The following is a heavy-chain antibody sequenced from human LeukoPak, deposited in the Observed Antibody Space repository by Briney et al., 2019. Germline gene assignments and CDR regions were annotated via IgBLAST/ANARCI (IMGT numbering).Heavy chain of an antibody. CDR3: ARRGEDTSGWTPFDY. V-gene: IGHV1-18*01. CDR2: ISAYNGNT. J-gene: IGHJ4*02. Sequence: ASVKVSCKASGYTFTSYGISWVRQAPGQGLEWMGWISAYNGNTNYAQKLQGRVTMTTDTSTSTAYMELRSLRSDDTAVYYCARRGEDTSGWTPFDYWGQGTLVTVSS. D-gene: IGHD6-19*01. CDR1: GYTFTSYG.